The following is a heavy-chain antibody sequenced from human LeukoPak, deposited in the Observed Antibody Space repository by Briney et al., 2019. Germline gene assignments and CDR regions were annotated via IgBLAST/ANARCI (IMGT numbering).Heavy chain of an antibody. D-gene: IGHD2-15*01. CDR2: IYYSGST. Sequence: PSETLSLTCTVSGGSISSSSYYWGWIRQPPGKGLEWIGSIYYSGSTYYNPSLKSRVTISVDTSKNQFSLKLSSVTAADTAVYYCASPGYCSGGSCSPAPGPMDVWGKGITVTISS. CDR1: GGSISSSSYY. V-gene: IGHV4-39*01. CDR3: ASPGYCSGGSCSPAPGPMDV. J-gene: IGHJ6*04.